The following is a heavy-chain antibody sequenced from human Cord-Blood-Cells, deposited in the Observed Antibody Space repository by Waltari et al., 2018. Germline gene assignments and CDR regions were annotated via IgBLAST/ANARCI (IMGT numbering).Heavy chain of an antibody. CDR2: IFSNDDK. J-gene: IGHJ3*02. CDR1: GFSFSNASMG. CDR3: ARIYQELLAFDI. D-gene: IGHD1-7*01. Sequence: QVTLKESGPVPVKPTETLTLTCTVSGFSFSNASMGVSWIRQPPWKALEWLAHIFSNDDKSYSTSLKSRLTISKDTSKSQVVLTMTNMDPVDTATYYCARIYQELLAFDIWGQGTMVTVSS. V-gene: IGHV2-26*01.